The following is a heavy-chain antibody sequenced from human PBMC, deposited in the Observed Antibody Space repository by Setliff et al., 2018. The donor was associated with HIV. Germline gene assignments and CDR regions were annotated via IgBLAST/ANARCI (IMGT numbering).Heavy chain of an antibody. J-gene: IGHJ4*02. Sequence: ASVKVSCKASGYTFTGYYIHWVRRAPGQGLEWMGWINPNTGGTNYSQTFQGRVTLTRDTSISTAYMELTGLTSDDTAVYYCARVAVSGTPWGQGTLVTVSS. D-gene: IGHD6-19*01. V-gene: IGHV1-2*02. CDR3: ARVAVSGTP. CDR2: INPNTGGT. CDR1: GYTFTGYY.